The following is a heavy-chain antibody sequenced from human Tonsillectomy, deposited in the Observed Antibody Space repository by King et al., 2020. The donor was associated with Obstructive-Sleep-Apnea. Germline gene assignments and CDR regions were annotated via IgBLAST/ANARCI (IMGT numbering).Heavy chain of an antibody. V-gene: IGHV3-33*01. J-gene: IGHJ3*02. CDR3: AREAAAGTGAFDI. CDR1: GFTFSSYG. Sequence: VQLVESGGGVVQPGRSLRLSCAASGFTFSSYGMHWVRQAPGKGLEWVAVIWYDGSNKYYADSVKGRFTISRDNSKNTLYLQMNSLRAEDTAVYYCAREAAAGTGAFDIWGQGTMVTVSS. CDR2: IWYDGSNK. D-gene: IGHD6-13*01.